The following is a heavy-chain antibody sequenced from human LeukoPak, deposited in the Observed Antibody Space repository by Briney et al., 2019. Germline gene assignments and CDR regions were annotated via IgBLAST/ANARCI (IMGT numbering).Heavy chain of an antibody. Sequence: PGGPLRLSCAASGFTFSSYWMHWVRQAPGKGLVWVSRINSDGSSTSYADSVKGRFTISRDNAKNTLYLQMNSLRAEDTAVYYCARDLGYSSSSWENYYYYGMDVWGQGTTVTVSS. CDR1: GFTFSSYW. J-gene: IGHJ6*02. V-gene: IGHV3-74*01. CDR2: INSDGSST. CDR3: ARDLGYSSSSWENYYYYGMDV. D-gene: IGHD6-6*01.